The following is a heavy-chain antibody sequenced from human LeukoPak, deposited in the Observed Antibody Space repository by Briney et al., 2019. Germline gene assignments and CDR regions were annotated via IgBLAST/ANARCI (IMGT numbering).Heavy chain of an antibody. V-gene: IGHV3-23*01. CDR2: IGGSGGST. CDR3: AAQPAPQDY. D-gene: IGHD2-2*01. CDR1: GFTFSSYA. J-gene: IGHJ4*02. Sequence: PGKSLRLSCAASGFTFSSYAMSWVRQAPGKGLEWVSAIGGSGGSTYYADSVKGRFTISRDNSKNTLYLQMNSLRAEDTAVYYCAAQPAPQDYWGQGTLVTVSS.